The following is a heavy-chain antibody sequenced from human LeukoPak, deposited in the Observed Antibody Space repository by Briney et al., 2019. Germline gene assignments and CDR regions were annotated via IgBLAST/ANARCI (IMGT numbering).Heavy chain of an antibody. J-gene: IGHJ4*02. Sequence: ASVKVSCKASGYTFTSYDINWLRQATRQGLEWMGWMNPNSGNTGYAQNFQGRVTMTRNTSISTAYMELSSLRSEDTAVYYCARGLSGGDFLYYFYYWGQGTLVTVSS. CDR2: MNPNSGNT. V-gene: IGHV1-8*01. CDR1: GYTFTSYD. CDR3: ARGLSGGDFLYYFYY. D-gene: IGHD2-21*02.